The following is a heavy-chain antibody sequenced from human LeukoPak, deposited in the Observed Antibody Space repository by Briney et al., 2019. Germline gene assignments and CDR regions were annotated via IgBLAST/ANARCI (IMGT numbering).Heavy chain of an antibody. D-gene: IGHD6-13*01. CDR2: IKRDGSVI. CDR1: GFIFSKYW. V-gene: IGHV3-7*03. Sequence: GGSLRLSCAASGFIFSKYWMTWVRQAPGKGLEWVANIKRDGSVIHYVDSVKGRFTISRDNTKNSLYLQMDSLRAEDTAVYYCAKDRGSSWSPEYFQHWGQGTLVTVSS. J-gene: IGHJ1*01. CDR3: AKDRGSSWSPEYFQH.